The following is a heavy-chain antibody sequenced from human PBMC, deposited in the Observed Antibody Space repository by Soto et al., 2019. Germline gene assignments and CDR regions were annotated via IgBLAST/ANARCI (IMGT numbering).Heavy chain of an antibody. V-gene: IGHV3-49*03. Sequence: GGSLRLSCTASGFTFGDYAMSWFRQAPGKGLEWVGFIRSKAYGGTTEYAASVKGRFTNSRDDSKSIAYLQMNSLKTEDTAVYYCTRDRSCSSTSCYARGYYYYYYMDVWGKGTTVTVSS. CDR2: IRSKAYGGTT. J-gene: IGHJ6*03. D-gene: IGHD2-2*01. CDR1: GFTFGDYA. CDR3: TRDRSCSSTSCYARGYYYYYYMDV.